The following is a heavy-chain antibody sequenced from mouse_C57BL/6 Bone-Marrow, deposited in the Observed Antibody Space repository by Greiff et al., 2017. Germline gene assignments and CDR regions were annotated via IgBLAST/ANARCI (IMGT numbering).Heavy chain of an antibody. CDR3: ARGAY. Sequence: VQLQQSGPELVKPGASVKLSCKASGYAFSSYWMNWVKQRPGKSLEWIGQIYPGDGDTNYNGKFKGKATLTADKSSRTAYMQRSSLTSDDSAVYFCARGAYWGQGSLVTVPA. CDR1: GYAFSSYW. V-gene: IGHV1-80*01. J-gene: IGHJ3*01. CDR2: IYPGDGDT.